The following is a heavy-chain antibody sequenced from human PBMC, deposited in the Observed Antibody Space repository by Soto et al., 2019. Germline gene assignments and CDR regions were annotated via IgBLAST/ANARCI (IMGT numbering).Heavy chain of an antibody. Sequence: SETLSLTCTVSGGSISSYYWSWIRQPPGKGLEWIGYIYYSGSTNYNPSLKSRVTISVDTSKNQFSLKLSSVTAADTAVYYCARGDLFFDYWGQGTLVTVSS. CDR2: IYYSGST. D-gene: IGHD2-21*02. CDR1: GGSISSYY. CDR3: ARGDLFFDY. V-gene: IGHV4-59*01. J-gene: IGHJ4*02.